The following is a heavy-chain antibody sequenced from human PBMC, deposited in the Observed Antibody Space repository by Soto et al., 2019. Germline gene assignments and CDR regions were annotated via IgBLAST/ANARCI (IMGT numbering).Heavy chain of an antibody. J-gene: IGHJ5*02. CDR1: GFTFSDYY. V-gene: IGHV3-11*01. D-gene: IGHD4-17*01. CDR2: ISSSGSTI. CDR3: ARDRDYGDYVHWFDP. Sequence: GGSLRLSCAASGFTFSDYYMSWIRQAPGKGLEWVSYISSSGSTIYYADSVKGRFIISRDNAKNSLYLQMNSLRAEDTAVYYCARDRDYGDYVHWFDPWGQGTLVTVSS.